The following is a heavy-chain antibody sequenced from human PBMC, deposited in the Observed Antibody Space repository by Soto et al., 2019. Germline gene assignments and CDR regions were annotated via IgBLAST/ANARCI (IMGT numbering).Heavy chain of an antibody. J-gene: IGHJ6*02. V-gene: IGHV4-39*01. CDR1: GGSISSSSYY. Sequence: LSLTCTVSGGSISSSSYYWGWIRQPPGKGLEWIGSIFYSGITYYNPSLKSRVTISVDTSKNQFSLKLSSVTAADTAVYYCARHLTYCSAGSCYSDFPYYGMDVWGQGTTVTVSS. CDR2: IFYSGIT. D-gene: IGHD2-15*01. CDR3: ARHLTYCSAGSCYSDFPYYGMDV.